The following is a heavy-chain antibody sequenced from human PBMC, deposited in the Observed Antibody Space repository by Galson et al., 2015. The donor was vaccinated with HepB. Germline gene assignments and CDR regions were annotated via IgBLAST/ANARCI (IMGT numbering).Heavy chain of an antibody. D-gene: IGHD6-13*01. CDR2: IKSDGSEK. CDR3: TRDPAAGPRYYYGMDV. V-gene: IGHV3-7*01. Sequence: SLRLSCAASGFTFGSYWMSWVRQTPEKGLEWVANIKSDGSEKYYADSVKGRFTISRDNAKNSLYLQMNSLRAEDTAAYHCTRDPAAGPRYYYGMDVWGQGTTVTVSS. CDR1: GFTFGSYW. J-gene: IGHJ6*02.